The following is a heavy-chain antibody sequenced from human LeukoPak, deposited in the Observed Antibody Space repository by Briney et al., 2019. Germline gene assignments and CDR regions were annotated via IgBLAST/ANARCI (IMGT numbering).Heavy chain of an antibody. Sequence: SETLSLTCTVSGDSISSSSYYWSWIRQPPGKGLEWIGYISYSGRTKYNPSLESRLTMSKDTSKNQFSLTLTSMTAADTALYYCARVGRGDHTWGSYSFDHWGQGTLVTVSS. V-gene: IGHV4-61*01. CDR3: ARVGRGDHTWGSYSFDH. D-gene: IGHD3-16*01. CDR1: GDSISSSSYY. J-gene: IGHJ4*02. CDR2: ISYSGRT.